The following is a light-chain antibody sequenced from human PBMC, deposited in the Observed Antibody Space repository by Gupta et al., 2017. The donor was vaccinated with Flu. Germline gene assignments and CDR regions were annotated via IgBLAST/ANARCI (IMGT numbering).Light chain of an antibody. Sequence: PSSLSASVGDRVTITCRASQGISHYLAWYQLKPGKVPKLLIYAASTLQSGVPSQFSGGRSGTDFTLTISSLQPEDVATYYCQKGNSAPWTFGQGTKEEIK. V-gene: IGKV1-27*01. J-gene: IGKJ1*01. CDR3: QKGNSAPWT. CDR1: QGISHY. CDR2: AAS.